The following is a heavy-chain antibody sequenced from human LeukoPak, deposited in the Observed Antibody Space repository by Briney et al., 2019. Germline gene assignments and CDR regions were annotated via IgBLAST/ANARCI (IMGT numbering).Heavy chain of an antibody. V-gene: IGHV3-7*01. J-gene: IGHJ3*02. CDR3: ARVGLYDSSGYYGEGAFDI. Sequence: GGSLRLSCAASGFTFSSYWMSWVRQAPGKGLEWVANIKQDGSEKYYVDSVKGRFTISRDNAKNSLYLQMNSLRAEDTAVYYCARVGLYDSSGYYGEGAFDIWGQGTMVTVSS. CDR2: IKQDGSEK. CDR1: GFTFSSYW. D-gene: IGHD3-22*01.